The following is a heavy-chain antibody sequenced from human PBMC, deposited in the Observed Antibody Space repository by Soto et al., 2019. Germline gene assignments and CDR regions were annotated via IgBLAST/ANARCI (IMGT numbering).Heavy chain of an antibody. D-gene: IGHD1-1*01. J-gene: IGHJ5*02. CDR2: IYATGTT. V-gene: IGHV4-4*07. Sequence: SQTLSLTCTVSGASISGFYWSWIRKSAGKGLEWIGRIYATGTTDYNPSLQSRVMMSVDTSKKQFSLELRSVTAADTAVYYCVRDGKKTFRDWFDPWGQGISVTVSS. CDR3: VRDGKKTFRDWFDP. CDR1: GASISGFY.